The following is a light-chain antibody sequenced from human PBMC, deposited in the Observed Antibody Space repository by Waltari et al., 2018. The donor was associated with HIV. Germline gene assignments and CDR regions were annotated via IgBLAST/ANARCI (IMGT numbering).Light chain of an antibody. J-gene: IGLJ3*02. CDR1: SSNIGRNT. CDR2: TDN. V-gene: IGLV1-44*01. CDR3: AAWDDSLNGLWV. Sequence: QSVLTQPPSLSGTPGQRVTISCSGASSNIGRNTVNWFQRLPGTAPKLLIYTDNQRPSGVPDRFSGSKSGTSASLAISGLQSEDEADYFCAAWDDSLNGLWVFGGGTKLTVL.